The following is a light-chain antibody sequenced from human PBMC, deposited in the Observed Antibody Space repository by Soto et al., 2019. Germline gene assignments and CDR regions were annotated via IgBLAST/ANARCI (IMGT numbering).Light chain of an antibody. CDR3: QQYNNWPWT. CDR2: GAS. V-gene: IGKV3-15*01. J-gene: IGKJ1*01. Sequence: TQSPGTLSLSPEATASFSCRASQSIDTNWLAWYQQRPGQPPRLLIYGASTRATGIPARFSGSGSVTEFTLTISSVQSGDCEVYYCQQYNNWPWTFGQGTMV. CDR1: QSIDTN.